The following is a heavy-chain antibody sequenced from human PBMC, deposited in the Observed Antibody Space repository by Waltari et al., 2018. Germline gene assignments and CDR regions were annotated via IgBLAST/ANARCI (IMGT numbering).Heavy chain of an antibody. Sequence: EVQLVESGGGLVQPGGSIRHSCAASGFTFHNYWMRWVRQVPGKGLVWVSGINGAESRITYADSVKGRFTISRDNAKNTLSLQMNSLRAEDTAVYYCTREDQDFDIWGQGTMVTVSS. D-gene: IGHD2-2*01. CDR2: INGAESRI. V-gene: IGHV3-74*01. CDR3: TREDQDFDI. CDR1: GFTFHNYW. J-gene: IGHJ3*02.